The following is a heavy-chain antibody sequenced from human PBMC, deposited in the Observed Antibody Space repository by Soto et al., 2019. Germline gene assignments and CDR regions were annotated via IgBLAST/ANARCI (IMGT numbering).Heavy chain of an antibody. V-gene: IGHV3-66*01. D-gene: IGHD2-15*01. J-gene: IGHJ4*02. CDR3: ARVFGGSRFDY. Sequence: GGSLRLSCAASGFTVSSNYMSWVRQAPGKGLEWVSVIYSGGSTYYADSVKGRFTISRDNSKNTLYLQMNSLRAEDTAVYYCARVFGGSRFDYWGQGTLVTVSS. CDR2: IYSGGST. CDR1: GFTVSSNY.